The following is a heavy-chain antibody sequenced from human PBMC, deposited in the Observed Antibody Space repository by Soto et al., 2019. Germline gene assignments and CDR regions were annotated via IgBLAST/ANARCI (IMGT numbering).Heavy chain of an antibody. CDR2: IRSKAYGWTT. J-gene: IGHJ4*02. Sequence: GGSLRLSCTASGFTFGDYAMSWFRQAPGKGLEWVGFIRSKAYGWTTEYAASVKGRFTISRDDSKSIAYLQMNSLKTEDTAVYYCTREPAGYDKDPFDYWGQGTLVTVSS. D-gene: IGHD5-12*01. V-gene: IGHV3-49*03. CDR3: TREPAGYDKDPFDY. CDR1: GFTFGDYA.